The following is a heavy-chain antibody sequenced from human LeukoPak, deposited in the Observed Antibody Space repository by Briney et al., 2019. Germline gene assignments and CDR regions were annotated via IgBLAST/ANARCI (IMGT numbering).Heavy chain of an antibody. J-gene: IGHJ4*02. D-gene: IGHD1-26*01. CDR1: GGSISSSTHY. CDR2: IYYSGST. V-gene: IGHV4-39*07. CDR3: ARYAQVEVSRYSGTSPFDY. Sequence: SETLSLTCSVSGGSISSSTHYWGWIRQPPGKGLEWIGSIYYSGSTYYNPSLKSRVTISVDTSKNQFSLKLSSVTAADTAVYYCARYAQVEVSRYSGTSPFDYWGQGALVTVSS.